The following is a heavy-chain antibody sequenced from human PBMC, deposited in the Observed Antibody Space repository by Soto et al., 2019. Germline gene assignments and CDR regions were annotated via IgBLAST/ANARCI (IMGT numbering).Heavy chain of an antibody. V-gene: IGHV1-3*01. D-gene: IGHD6-19*01. CDR1: GYTFTSYA. Sequence: QVQLVQSGAEVKKPGASVKVSCKASGYTFTSYAMQWVRQAPGQRLEWMGWINAGNGNIKYPQKFQGRVTITRDTSASTAYMELSSLRSEDTTVYYCARDLGGWTDYWGQGTLVTVSS. CDR2: INAGNGNI. J-gene: IGHJ4*02. CDR3: ARDLGGWTDY.